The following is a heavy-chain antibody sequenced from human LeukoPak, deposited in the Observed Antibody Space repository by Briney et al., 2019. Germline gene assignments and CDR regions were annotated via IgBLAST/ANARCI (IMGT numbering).Heavy chain of an antibody. Sequence: SETLSLTCTVSGGSINSYYWSWIRQPAARELEWIGRIYSSGATNYNPCLKSRVTMSVDTSKNQFALKLNSVTAADTAVYFCARVSSGWSYYFDYWGERTLVTVSS. CDR1: GGSINSYY. V-gene: IGHV4-4*07. D-gene: IGHD6-19*01. CDR3: ARVSSGWSYYFDY. CDR2: IYSSGAT. J-gene: IGHJ4*02.